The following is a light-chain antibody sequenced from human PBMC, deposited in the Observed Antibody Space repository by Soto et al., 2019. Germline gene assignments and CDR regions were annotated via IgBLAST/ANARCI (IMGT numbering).Light chain of an antibody. CDR2: DAS. CDR1: QSIGGW. V-gene: IGKV1-5*01. J-gene: IGKJ4*01. CDR3: QQYNSHS. Sequence: DFQMTQSPPTLSASVGDRVTLTCRASQSIGGWLAWYQQRPGKAPKLLIYDASTLASGVPSRFTGSGSGTHFTLTIDNLQPDDAATYYCQQYNSHSFGGGTKVQIK.